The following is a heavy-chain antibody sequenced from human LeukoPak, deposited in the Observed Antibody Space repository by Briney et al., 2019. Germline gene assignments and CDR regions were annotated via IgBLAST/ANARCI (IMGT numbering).Heavy chain of an antibody. D-gene: IGHD6-6*01. CDR2: ISAYNGNT. Sequence: ASVKVSCKASGYTFTSYGISWVRQAPGQGLEWMGWISAYNGNTNYAQKLQGRVTMTTDTSTSTAYMELRSLRSDDTAVYYCARVLTNEQLVLFYYYYMDVWGKGTTVTVSS. CDR1: GYTFTSYG. V-gene: IGHV1-18*01. CDR3: ARVLTNEQLVLFYYYYMDV. J-gene: IGHJ6*03.